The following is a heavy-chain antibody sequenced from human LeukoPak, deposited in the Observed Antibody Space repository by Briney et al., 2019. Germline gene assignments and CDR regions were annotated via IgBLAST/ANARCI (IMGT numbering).Heavy chain of an antibody. J-gene: IGHJ4*02. Sequence: ASVKVSCKASGYTFTSYYMHWVRQAPGQGLEWMGIINPSGGSTSYAQKFQGRVTITADESTSTAYMELSSLRSEDTAVYYCARGNSRALVDYWGQGTLVTVSS. CDR3: ARGNSRALVDY. CDR1: GYTFTSYY. V-gene: IGHV1-46*01. CDR2: INPSGGST. D-gene: IGHD2/OR15-2a*01.